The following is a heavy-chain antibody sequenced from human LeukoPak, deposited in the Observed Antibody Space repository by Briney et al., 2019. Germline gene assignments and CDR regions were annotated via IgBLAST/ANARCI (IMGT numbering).Heavy chain of an antibody. Sequence: PSETLSLTCTVSGGSINNYYWSWIRQPAGKGLEWIGRIYSSQTTNYNPSLQSRVTMSVDTSKNQFSLKLSSVTAADTAVYYCARGSSGWYSIDYWGQGTLVTVSS. J-gene: IGHJ4*02. CDR1: GGSINNYY. CDR3: ARGSSGWYSIDY. D-gene: IGHD6-19*01. CDR2: IYSSQTT. V-gene: IGHV4-4*07.